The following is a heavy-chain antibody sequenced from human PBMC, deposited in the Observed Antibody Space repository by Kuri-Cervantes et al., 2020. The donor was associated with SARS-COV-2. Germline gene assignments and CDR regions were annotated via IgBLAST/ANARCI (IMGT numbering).Heavy chain of an antibody. D-gene: IGHD3-22*01. Sequence: GGSLRLSFAASGFTFDDYAMHWVRQAPGKGLEWVSLISGDGGSTYYADSVKGRFTIARDNAKNSLYLKMNSMRAEDTALSYCAKDRISIGYCSDAFVIWGRGALVTVSS. CDR1: GFTFDDYA. CDR3: AKDRISIGYCSDAFVI. CDR2: ISGDGGST. J-gene: IGHJ3*02. V-gene: IGHV3-43*02.